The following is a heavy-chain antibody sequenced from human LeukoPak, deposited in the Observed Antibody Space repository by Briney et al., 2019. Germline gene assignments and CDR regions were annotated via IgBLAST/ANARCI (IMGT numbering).Heavy chain of an antibody. CDR2: IYHSGST. D-gene: IGHD4-17*01. Sequence: PSETLSLTCTVSGGSISSGGYYWSWIRQPPGKGLEWIGYIYHSGSTYYNPSLKSRVTISVDTSKNQFSLKLSSVTAADTAVYYCARGGPVFGDYEDYWGQGTLVTVSS. J-gene: IGHJ4*02. V-gene: IGHV4-30-2*01. CDR1: GGSISSGGYY. CDR3: ARGGPVFGDYEDY.